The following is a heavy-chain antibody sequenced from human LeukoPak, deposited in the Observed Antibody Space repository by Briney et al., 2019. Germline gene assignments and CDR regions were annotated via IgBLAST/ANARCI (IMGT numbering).Heavy chain of an antibody. CDR2: INPNSGGT. D-gene: IGHD1-1*01. CDR1: GYTFTGYY. V-gene: IGHV1-2*02. CDR3: ARVDQGTTYYYYYMDV. J-gene: IGHJ6*03. Sequence: ASVKVSCKAFGYTFTGYYMHWVRQAPGQGLEWMGWINPNSGGTNYAQKLQGRVTMTTDTSTSTAYMELRSLRSDDTAVYYCARVDQGTTYYYYYMDVWGKGTTVTVSS.